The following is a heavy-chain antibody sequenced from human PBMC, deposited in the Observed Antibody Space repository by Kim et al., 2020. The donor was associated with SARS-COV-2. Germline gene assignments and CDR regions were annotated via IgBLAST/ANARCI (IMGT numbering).Heavy chain of an antibody. J-gene: IGHJ5*02. V-gene: IGHV1-69*04. CDR2: IIPILGIA. CDR1: GGTFSSYA. Sequence: SVKVSCKASGGTFSSYAISWVRQAPGQGLEWMGRIIPILGIANYAQKFQGRVTITADKSTSTAYMELSSLRAEDTAVYYCARSTNYCGGDCKGLWFDPWGQGTLVTVSS. CDR3: ARSTNYCGGDCKGLWFDP. D-gene: IGHD2-21*02.